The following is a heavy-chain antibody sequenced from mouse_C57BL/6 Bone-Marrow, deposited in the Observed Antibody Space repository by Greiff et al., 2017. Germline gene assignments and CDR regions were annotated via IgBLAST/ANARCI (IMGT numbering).Heavy chain of an antibody. CDR3: AREGND. CDR1: GYTFTSYW. Sequence: QVQLQQPGAELVMPGASVKLSCKASGYTFTSYWMHWVKQRPGQGLEWIGEIDPSDSYTNYNQKFKGKSTLTVDKSSSTAYMQLSSLTSEDSAVYSCAREGNDWGQGTTLTVAS. J-gene: IGHJ2*01. V-gene: IGHV1-69*01. CDR2: IDPSDSYT.